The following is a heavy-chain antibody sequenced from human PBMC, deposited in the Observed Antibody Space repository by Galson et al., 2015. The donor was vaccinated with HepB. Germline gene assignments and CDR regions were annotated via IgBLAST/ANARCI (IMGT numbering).Heavy chain of an antibody. J-gene: IGHJ6*03. CDR2: ISGSGGST. Sequence: LRLSCAASGFTFSSYAMSWVRQAPGKGLEWVSAISGSGGSTYYADSVKGRFTISRDNSKNTLYLQMNSLRAEDTAVYYCAKDVYMGNYYGSGSYFTDYYYYYMDVWGKGTTVTVSS. CDR1: GFTFSSYA. CDR3: AKDVYMGNYYGSGSYFTDYYYYYMDV. D-gene: IGHD3-10*01. V-gene: IGHV3-23*01.